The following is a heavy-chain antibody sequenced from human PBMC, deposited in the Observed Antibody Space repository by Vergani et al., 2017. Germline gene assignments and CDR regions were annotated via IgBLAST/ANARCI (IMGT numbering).Heavy chain of an antibody. CDR2: IDPSDSYT. Sequence: EVQLVQSGAEVKKPGESLRISCKGSGYSFTSYWISWVRQMPGKGLEWMGRIDPSDSYTNYSPSFQGHVTISADKSISTAYLQWSSLKASDTAMYYCARQVAVAGKWWGPYGYYGSDVWGQGTTVTVSS. CDR1: GYSFTSYW. D-gene: IGHD6-19*01. CDR3: ARQVAVAGKWWGPYGYYGSDV. V-gene: IGHV5-10-1*01. J-gene: IGHJ6*02.